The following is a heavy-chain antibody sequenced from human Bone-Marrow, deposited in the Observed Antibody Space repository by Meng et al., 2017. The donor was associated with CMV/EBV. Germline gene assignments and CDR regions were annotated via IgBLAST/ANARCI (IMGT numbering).Heavy chain of an antibody. CDR1: GASINSGVYY. CDR2: IYYSGTT. CDR3: ARDDDGYNQVRH. V-gene: IGHV4-31*03. Sequence: SETLSLTCTVSGASINSGVYYWSWLRQHPGKGLEWIGYIYYSGTTYYNPSLKSRLTISVDTSENQFSLKLSSMTAADTAVYYCARDDDGYNQVRHWGQGTLVTVSS. D-gene: IGHD5-24*01. J-gene: IGHJ4*02.